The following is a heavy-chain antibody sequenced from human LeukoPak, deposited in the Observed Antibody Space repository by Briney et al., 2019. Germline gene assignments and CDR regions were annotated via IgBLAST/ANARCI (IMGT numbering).Heavy chain of an antibody. J-gene: IGHJ4*02. CDR1: GFTFSSYA. Sequence: GGSLRLSCAASGFTFSSYAMSWVRQAPGKGLEWVSAISGSGGITYYADSVKGRFTISRDNSKNTLYLQMNSLRAEDTAVYYCARLLPPYCSSTSCSDFDYWGQGTLVTVSS. D-gene: IGHD2-2*01. CDR3: ARLLPPYCSSTSCSDFDY. CDR2: ISGSGGIT. V-gene: IGHV3-23*01.